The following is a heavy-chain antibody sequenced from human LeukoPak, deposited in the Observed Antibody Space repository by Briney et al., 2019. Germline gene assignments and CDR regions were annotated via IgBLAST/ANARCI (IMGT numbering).Heavy chain of an antibody. CDR3: TRGANYLPPDY. D-gene: IGHD4/OR15-4a*01. CDR2: INSDGSST. CDR1: GFTFSSYW. Sequence: GGSLRLSCAASGFTFSSYWMHWVRQAPGKGLVWVSRINSDGSSTSYADSVKGRFTISRDNAKNTLYLQMNSLRAEDTAVYYCTRGANYLPPDYWGQGTLVTVSS. J-gene: IGHJ4*02. V-gene: IGHV3-74*01.